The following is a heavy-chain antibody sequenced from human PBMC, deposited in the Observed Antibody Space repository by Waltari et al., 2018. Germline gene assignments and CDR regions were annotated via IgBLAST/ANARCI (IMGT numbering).Heavy chain of an antibody. J-gene: IGHJ6*02. CDR3: ARLSLGGYYGSGSYPHYYYGMDV. D-gene: IGHD3-10*01. CDR2: INHSGST. V-gene: IGHV4-34*01. Sequence: QVQLQQWGAGLLKPSETLSLTCAVYGGSFSGYYWSWIRQPPGKGLEWIGEINHSGSTNYNPSLKSRVTISVDTSKNQFSLKLSSVTAADTAVYYCARLSLGGYYGSGSYPHYYYGMDVWGQGTTVIVSS. CDR1: GGSFSGYY.